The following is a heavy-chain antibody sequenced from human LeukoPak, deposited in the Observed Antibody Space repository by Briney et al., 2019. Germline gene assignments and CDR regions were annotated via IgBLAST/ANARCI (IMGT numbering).Heavy chain of an antibody. J-gene: IGHJ4*02. CDR3: ARDPGDIWFGEGYFDY. CDR2: INPSGGST. CDR1: GYTFTSYY. D-gene: IGHD3-10*01. Sequence: ASVKVSCKASGYTFTSYYMHWVRQAPGQGLEWMGIINPSGGSTSYAQKFQGRVTMTRDTSTSTVCMELSSLRSEDTAVYYCARDPGDIWFGEGYFDYWGQGTLVTVSS. V-gene: IGHV1-46*01.